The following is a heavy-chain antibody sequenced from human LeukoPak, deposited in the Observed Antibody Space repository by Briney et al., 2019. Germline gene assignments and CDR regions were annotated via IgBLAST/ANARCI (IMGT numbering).Heavy chain of an antibody. D-gene: IGHD1-26*01. J-gene: IGHJ3*02. V-gene: IGHV3-20*04. CDR2: INWNGGST. Sequence: GGSLRLSCAASGFTFDDYGMSWVRQAPGKGLEWVSGINWNGGSTGYADSVKGRFTISRDNAKNSLYLQMNSLRAEDTDLYYCAGDGATAAFDIWGQGTMVTVSS. CDR1: GFTFDDYG. CDR3: AGDGATAAFDI.